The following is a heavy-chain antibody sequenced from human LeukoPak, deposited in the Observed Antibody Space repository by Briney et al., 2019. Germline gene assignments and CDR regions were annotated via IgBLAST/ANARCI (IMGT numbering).Heavy chain of an antibody. V-gene: IGHV3-30-3*01. CDR1: GFTFSGYW. J-gene: IGHJ3*02. D-gene: IGHD3-10*01. CDR2: ISYDGSNK. CDR3: ARGTRGITMVRGVIGAFDI. Sequence: GGSLRLSCAASGFTFSGYWMSWVRQAPGKGLEWVAVISYDGSNKYYADSVKGRFTISRDNSKNTLYLQMNSLRAEDTAVYYCARGTRGITMVRGVIGAFDIWGQGTMVTVSS.